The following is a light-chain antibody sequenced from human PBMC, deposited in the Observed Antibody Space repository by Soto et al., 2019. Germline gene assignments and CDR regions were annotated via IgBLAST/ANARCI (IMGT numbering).Light chain of an antibody. Sequence: PVSPSLSPQDTATHSFRASQSVSSYIAWVQQKPGQAPRLLIDNTSSRATGIPDRFSGSGSGTDFTLSISRLEPDDLAVYYTQQDCGLFSFGPGA. CDR1: QSVSSY. CDR3: QQDCGLFS. CDR2: NTS. J-gene: IGKJ3*01. V-gene: IGKV3-20*01.